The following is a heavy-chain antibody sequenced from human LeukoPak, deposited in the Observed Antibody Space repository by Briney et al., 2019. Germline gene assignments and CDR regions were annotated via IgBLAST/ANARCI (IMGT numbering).Heavy chain of an antibody. D-gene: IGHD6-19*01. CDR2: SHISGST. Sequence: SESLSLTCTVSGGSISSYYWNWIRQPAGKGLEWIGRSHISGSTNYNPSLRSRVTMSVDTSKNQFSLKLSSVTAADTAVYYCARGKVVAGTPGQNSWDYWGQGTLVTVSS. V-gene: IGHV4-4*07. CDR1: GGSISSYY. CDR3: ARGKVVAGTPGQNSWDY. J-gene: IGHJ4*02.